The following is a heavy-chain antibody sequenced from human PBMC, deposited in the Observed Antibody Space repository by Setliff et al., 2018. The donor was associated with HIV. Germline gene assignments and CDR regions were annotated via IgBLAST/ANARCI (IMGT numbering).Heavy chain of an antibody. V-gene: IGHV4-34*01. D-gene: IGHD6-19*01. CDR1: GASSTDFY. Sequence: SETMSLTCALYGASSTDFYWTFIRQSPGKGRGWIGEITHSGSTTYDPSLKSRITVSVVTSKNQFPIKLTSVAAADMGVYYCARGRKKTVAVSSTRYFDFWGQGTLVTVSS. CDR3: ARGRKKTVAVSSTRYFDF. CDR2: ITHSGST. J-gene: IGHJ4*01.